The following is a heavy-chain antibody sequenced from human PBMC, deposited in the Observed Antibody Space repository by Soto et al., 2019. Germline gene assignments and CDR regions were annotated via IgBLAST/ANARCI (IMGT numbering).Heavy chain of an antibody. J-gene: IGHJ6*02. Sequence: GGSLRLSCAAYGFTFSSYEMNWVRQAPGKGLEWVSYISSSGSTIYYADSVKGRFTISRDNAKNSLYLQMNSLRAEDTAVYYCARDPYYVYYYYGMDVWGQGTTVTVSS. D-gene: IGHD1-26*01. V-gene: IGHV3-48*03. CDR1: GFTFSSYE. CDR2: ISSSGSTI. CDR3: ARDPYYVYYYYGMDV.